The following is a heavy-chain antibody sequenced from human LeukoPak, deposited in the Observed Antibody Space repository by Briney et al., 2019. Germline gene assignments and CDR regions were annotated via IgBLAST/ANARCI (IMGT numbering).Heavy chain of an antibody. CDR2: IYYSGST. V-gene: IGHV4-31*03. J-gene: IGHJ6*02. CDR3: ARDRVVPAAPYYYYYYGMDV. CDR1: GGSISSGGYY. D-gene: IGHD2-2*01. Sequence: SQTLSLTCTVSGGSISSGGYYWSWIRQHPGKGLEWIGYIYYSGSTYYNPSLKSRVTISVDTSKNQFSLKLSSVTAADTAVYYCARDRVVPAAPYYYYYYGMDVWGQGTTVTVS.